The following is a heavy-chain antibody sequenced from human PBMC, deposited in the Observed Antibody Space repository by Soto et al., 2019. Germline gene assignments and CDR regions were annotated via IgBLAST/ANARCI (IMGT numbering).Heavy chain of an antibody. J-gene: IGHJ4*02. Sequence: ETLSLTCTVSGGSISSYYWSWIRQPPGKGLEWIGYIYYSGSTNYNPSLKSRVTISVDTSKNQFSLKLSSVTAADTAVYYCARIYGSGSYGDYWGQGTLVTVSS. V-gene: IGHV4-59*08. CDR1: GGSISSYY. CDR2: IYYSGST. D-gene: IGHD3-10*01. CDR3: ARIYGSGSYGDY.